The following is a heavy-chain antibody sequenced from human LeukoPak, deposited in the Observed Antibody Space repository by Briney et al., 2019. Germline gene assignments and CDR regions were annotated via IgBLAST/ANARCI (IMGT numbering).Heavy chain of an antibody. J-gene: IGHJ4*02. D-gene: IGHD3-16*02. V-gene: IGHV3-21*04. CDR1: GFTFSSYS. CDR2: ISSSSSYI. Sequence: GGSLRLSCAASGFTFSSYSMNWVRQAPGKGLEWVSSISSSSSYIYYADSVKGRFTISRDNSKNTLYLQMNSLRAEDTAVYYCAKDTHYDYVWGSYRSPAYFDYWGQGTLVTVSS. CDR3: AKDTHYDYVWGSYRSPAYFDY.